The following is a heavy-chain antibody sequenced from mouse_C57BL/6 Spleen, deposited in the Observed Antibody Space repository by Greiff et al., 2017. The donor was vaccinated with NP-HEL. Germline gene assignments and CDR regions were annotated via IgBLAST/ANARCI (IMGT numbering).Heavy chain of an antibody. CDR1: GYTFTTYP. J-gene: IGHJ1*03. CDR2: FHPYNDDT. D-gene: IGHD1-1*01. V-gene: IGHV1-47*01. Sequence: VKLQESGAELVKPGASVKMSCKASGYTFTTYPIEWMKQNHGKSLEWIGNFHPYNDDTKYNEKFKGKATLTVEKSSSTVYLELSRLTSDDSAVYYCARGHYGSSLYWYFDVWGTGTTVTVSS. CDR3: ARGHYGSSLYWYFDV.